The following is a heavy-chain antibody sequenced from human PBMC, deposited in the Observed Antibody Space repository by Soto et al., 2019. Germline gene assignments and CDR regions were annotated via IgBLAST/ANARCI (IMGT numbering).Heavy chain of an antibody. CDR3: ARDRRLITMVRGVSLWFDP. CDR1: GGSFSGYY. V-gene: IGHV4-34*01. J-gene: IGHJ5*02. D-gene: IGHD3-10*01. Sequence: SETLSLTCAVYGGSFSGYYWSWIRQPPGKGLEWIEEINHSGSTNYNPSLKSRVTISVDTSKNQFSLKLSSVTAADTAVYYCARDRRLITMVRGVSLWFDPWGQGTLVTVSS. CDR2: INHSGST.